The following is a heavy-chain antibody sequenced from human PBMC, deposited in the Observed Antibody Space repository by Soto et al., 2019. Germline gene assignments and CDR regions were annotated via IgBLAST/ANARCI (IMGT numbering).Heavy chain of an antibody. CDR2: ISGSGGST. CDR3: AKSEVGYDSSGYYPEHLYYYYGMDV. Sequence: VGSLRHSCAASGVPFSSYAMSWVRQATGKGLEWVSAISGSGGSTYYADSVKGRFTISRDNSKNTLYLQMNSLRAEDTAVYYCAKSEVGYDSSGYYPEHLYYYYGMDVWGQGTTVTVSS. J-gene: IGHJ6*02. D-gene: IGHD3-22*01. CDR1: GVPFSSYA. V-gene: IGHV3-23*01.